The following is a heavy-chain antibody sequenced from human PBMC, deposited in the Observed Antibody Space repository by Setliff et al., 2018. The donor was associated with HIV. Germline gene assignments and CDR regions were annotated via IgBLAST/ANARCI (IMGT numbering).Heavy chain of an antibody. V-gene: IGHV3-72*01. Sequence: PGGSLRLSCAASGFTFRDHYMDWVRQAPGKGLEWVGRSRSRREAYTTHYAASVKGRFTISRDDSVNTLHLQMDSLRREDTGLYYCARIGHGWSYGGGLDPWGQGTLVTVSS. CDR1: GFTFRDHY. J-gene: IGHJ5*02. CDR3: ARIGHGWSYGGGLDP. CDR2: SRSRREAYTT. D-gene: IGHD5-18*01.